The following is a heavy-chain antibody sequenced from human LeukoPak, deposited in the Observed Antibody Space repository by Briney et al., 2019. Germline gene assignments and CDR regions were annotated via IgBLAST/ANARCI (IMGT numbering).Heavy chain of an antibody. CDR1: GYTFTSYG. CDR3: AREGAVAGTSFYFDY. CDR2: ISAYNGIT. J-gene: IGHJ4*02. Sequence: ASVKVSCKASGYTFTSYGISWVRQAPGQGLEWMGWISAYNGITNYAQKLQGRVTMTTDTSTSTVYMELRSLRSVDTAVYYCAREGAVAGTSFYFDYWGQGTLVTVS. D-gene: IGHD6-19*01. V-gene: IGHV1-18*01.